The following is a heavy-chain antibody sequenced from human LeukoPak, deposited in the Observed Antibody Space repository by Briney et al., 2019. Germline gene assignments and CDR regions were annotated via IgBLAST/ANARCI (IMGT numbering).Heavy chain of an antibody. CDR3: ARDVGDLLGGPYRNYWYFAL. J-gene: IGHJ2*01. V-gene: IGHV3-7*05. CDR1: GFGLKNYW. D-gene: IGHD3-3*01. Sequence: GGSLRLSCVASGFGLKNYWMSWVRQAPGQGLEWVANMNQEGSERYYVDAVRGRFTISRDNAKNSVSLQMNSLRAEDTAVYYCARDVGDLLGGPYRNYWYFALWGRGTPVTVSS. CDR2: MNQEGSER.